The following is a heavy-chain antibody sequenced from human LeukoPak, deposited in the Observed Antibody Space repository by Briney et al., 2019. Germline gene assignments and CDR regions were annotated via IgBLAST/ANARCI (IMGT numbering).Heavy chain of an antibody. CDR1: GFAFNTYS. Sequence: PGGSLRPSCAASGFAFNTYSMNWVRQAPGKGLEWVSYIRSDSTIINYAESVKGRFTISRDNAKNSLYLQMNSLRAEDTAVYFCARVQAGKWDFDFWGQGTLVTVSS. J-gene: IGHJ4*02. V-gene: IGHV3-48*01. D-gene: IGHD2-8*01. CDR2: IRSDSTII. CDR3: ARVQAGKWDFDF.